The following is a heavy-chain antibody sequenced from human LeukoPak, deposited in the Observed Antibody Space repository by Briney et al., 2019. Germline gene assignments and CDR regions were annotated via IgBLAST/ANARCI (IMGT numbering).Heavy chain of an antibody. Sequence: SETLSLTCAVYGGSFSGYYWSWIRQPPGKGLDWIGEINHSGSTNYNPSLKSRVTISVDTSKNQFSLKLSSVTAADTAVYYCARGRVSAYSGSYGYWGQGTLVTVSS. D-gene: IGHD1-26*01. CDR1: GGSFSGYY. V-gene: IGHV4-34*01. CDR2: INHSGST. CDR3: ARGRVSAYSGSYGY. J-gene: IGHJ4*02.